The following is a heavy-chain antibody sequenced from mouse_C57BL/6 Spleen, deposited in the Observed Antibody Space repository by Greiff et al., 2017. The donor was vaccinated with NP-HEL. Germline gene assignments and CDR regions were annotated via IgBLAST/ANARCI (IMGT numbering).Heavy chain of an antibody. D-gene: IGHD1-1*01. CDR2: IHPNSGST. Sequence: VQLQQPGAELVKPGASVKLSCKASGYTFTSYWMHWVKQRPGQGLEWIGMIHPNSGSTNYNEKFKSKATLTVDKSSSTAYMQLSSLTSEDSAVYYGARAVVAQGGYFDVWGTGTTVTVSS. V-gene: IGHV1-64*01. CDR3: ARAVVAQGGYFDV. CDR1: GYTFTSYW. J-gene: IGHJ1*03.